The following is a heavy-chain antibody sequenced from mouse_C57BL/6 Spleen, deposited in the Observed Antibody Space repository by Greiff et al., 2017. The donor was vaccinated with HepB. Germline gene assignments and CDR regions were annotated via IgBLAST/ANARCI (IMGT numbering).Heavy chain of an antibody. V-gene: IGHV1-55*01. CDR2: IYPGSGST. J-gene: IGHJ2*01. D-gene: IGHD1-1*01. CDR1: GYTFTSYW. Sequence: QVQLQQPGAELVKPGASVKMSCKASGYTFTSYWITWVKQRPGQGLEWIGDIYPGSGSTNYNEKFKSKATLTVDTSSSTAYMQLSSLTSEDSAFYYCARHGSTVRVDYWGQGTTLTVSS. CDR3: ARHGSTVRVDY.